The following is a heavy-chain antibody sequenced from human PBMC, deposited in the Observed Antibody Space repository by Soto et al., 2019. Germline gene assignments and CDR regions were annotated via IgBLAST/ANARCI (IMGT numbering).Heavy chain of an antibody. V-gene: IGHV3-73*01. CDR3: AYDLHYALDI. J-gene: IGHJ1*01. Sequence: EVQLVESGGGLVQPGGSLQLSCAASDFTFGDSAVHWIRQASGNGLEWVGRIRGKSRNYATGYAASVKGRFTISRDDSRNTAYLQMNRLKTEDTAVYCCAYDLHYALDIWGQGTLVTVSS. CDR1: DFTFGDSA. CDR2: IRGKSRNYAT. D-gene: IGHD3-16*01.